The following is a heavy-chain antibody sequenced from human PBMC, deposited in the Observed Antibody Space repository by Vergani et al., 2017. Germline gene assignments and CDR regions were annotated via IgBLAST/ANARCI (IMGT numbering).Heavy chain of an antibody. CDR2: IIPILGIA. CDR3: ASKGDSGAFDI. CDR1: GGTFSSYA. Sequence: QVQLVQSGAEVKKPGASVKVSCKASGGTFSSYAISWVRQAPGQGLEWMGRIIPILGIANYAQKFQGRVTITADKSTSTAYIELSSLRSEDTAVYYCASKGDSGAFDIWGQGTMVTVSS. J-gene: IGHJ3*02. D-gene: IGHD2-21*02. V-gene: IGHV1-69*09.